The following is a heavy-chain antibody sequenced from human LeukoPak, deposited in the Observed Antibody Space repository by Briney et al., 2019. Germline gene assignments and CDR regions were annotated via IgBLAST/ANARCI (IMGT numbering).Heavy chain of an antibody. Sequence: GGSLRLSCAASGFTFSSYAMSWVRQAPGKGLEWVSGISGGASSTYYADSVKGRFTISRDNSKNTLYLQMNSLRAEDTAAYYCAKSSSLVVITNFDYWGQGTLVTVSS. V-gene: IGHV3-23*01. J-gene: IGHJ4*02. D-gene: IGHD3-22*01. CDR2: ISGGASST. CDR1: GFTFSSYA. CDR3: AKSSSLVVITNFDY.